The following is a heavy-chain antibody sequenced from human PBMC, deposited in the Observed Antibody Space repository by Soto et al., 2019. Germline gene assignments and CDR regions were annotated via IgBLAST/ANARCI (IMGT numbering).Heavy chain of an antibody. D-gene: IGHD6-19*01. Sequence: PGGSLRLSCAASGFTFSSYWMHWVRQASGKGLVWVSRINSDGSSTTYADSVKGRFTISRDNAKNTLYLQMNSLRAEDTAVYYCARAKGSSGWYGYYMDVWGKGTTVTVSS. CDR1: GFTFSSYW. J-gene: IGHJ6*03. V-gene: IGHV3-74*01. CDR2: INSDGSST. CDR3: ARAKGSSGWYGYYMDV.